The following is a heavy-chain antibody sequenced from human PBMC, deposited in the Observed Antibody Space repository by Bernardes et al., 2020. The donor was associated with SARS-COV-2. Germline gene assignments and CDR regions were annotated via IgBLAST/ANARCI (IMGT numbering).Heavy chain of an antibody. Sequence: SETLSLTCTVSGGSISSGSYYWNWLRQPAGKGLEWIGRIYTSGSTNYNPSLKSRVSISVDTSKNRISLKLSSVTAADTAVYYCARFNWNYYFDYWGQGTLVTVSS. CDR3: ARFNWNYYFDY. D-gene: IGHD1-7*01. J-gene: IGHJ4*02. V-gene: IGHV4-61*02. CDR2: IYTSGST. CDR1: GGSISSGSYY.